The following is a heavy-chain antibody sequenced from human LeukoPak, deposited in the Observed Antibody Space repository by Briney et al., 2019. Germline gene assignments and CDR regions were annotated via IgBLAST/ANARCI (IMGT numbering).Heavy chain of an antibody. Sequence: GGSLRLSCAASGFKFYDYAMHWVRHAPGKGLEWVSGISWNSAGIVYADSVKGRFTISRDNAKNSLYLQMDSLRAEDTAVYYCARGSQLLWFGELSNYGMDVWGQGTTVTVSS. CDR3: ARGSQLLWFGELSNYGMDV. CDR2: ISWNSAGI. J-gene: IGHJ6*02. V-gene: IGHV3-9*01. CDR1: GFKFYDYA. D-gene: IGHD3-10*01.